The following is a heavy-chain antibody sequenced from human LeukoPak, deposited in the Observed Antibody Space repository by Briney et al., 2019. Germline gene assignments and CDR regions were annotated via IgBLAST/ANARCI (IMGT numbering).Heavy chain of an antibody. V-gene: IGHV3-23*01. CDR3: AKDDAWLRFGE. Sequence: GGSLRLSCAASGFTFSNYWMHWARQAPGKGLEWVSGISPSADIKYYADSVKVRFTISRDNSKNMLYLEVISLTADDTGVYYCAKDDAWLRFGEWSQGTLVTVSS. CDR2: ISPSADIK. CDR1: GFTFSNYW. J-gene: IGHJ4*02. D-gene: IGHD3-10*01.